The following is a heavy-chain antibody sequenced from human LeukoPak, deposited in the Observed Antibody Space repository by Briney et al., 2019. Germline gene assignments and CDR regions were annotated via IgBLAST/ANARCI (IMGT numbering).Heavy chain of an antibody. CDR1: GFTFSDYY. CDR2: ISSSGSTI. Sequence: PGGSLRLSCAASGFTFSDYYMSWIRQAPGKRLEWGSYISSSGSTIYYADSVKGRFTISRANAKNSRYLQMNSLRAEDTAVYNCARYSEGSGSYYNVHFDYWGQGTLVTVSS. CDR3: ARYSEGSGSYYNVHFDY. J-gene: IGHJ4*02. V-gene: IGHV3-11*01. D-gene: IGHD3-10*01.